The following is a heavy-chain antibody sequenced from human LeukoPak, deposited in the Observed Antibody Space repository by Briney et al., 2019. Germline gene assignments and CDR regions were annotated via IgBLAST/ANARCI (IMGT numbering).Heavy chain of an antibody. V-gene: IGHV4-34*01. J-gene: IGHJ5*02. Sequence: SETLSLTCAVHGGSFSGYYWSWIRQPPGKGLEWIGEINHSGSTNYNPSLKSRVTISVDTSKNQFSLKPSSVTAADTAVYYCARKVVTPNWFDPWGQGTLVTVSS. CDR3: ARKVVTPNWFDP. CDR1: GGSFSGYY. D-gene: IGHD3-22*01. CDR2: INHSGST.